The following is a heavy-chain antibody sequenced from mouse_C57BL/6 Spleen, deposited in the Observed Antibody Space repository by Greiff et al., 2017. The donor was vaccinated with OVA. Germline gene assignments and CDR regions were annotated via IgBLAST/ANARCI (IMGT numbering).Heavy chain of an antibody. J-gene: IGHJ2*01. CDR2: LHPSDSDT. Sequence: QVQLQQPGAELVKPGASVKVSCKASGYTFTSYWMHWVKQRPGQGLEWIGRLHPSDSDTNYNQKFKGKATLTVDKSSSTAYMQLSSLTSEDSAVYYCAIETAQALFDYWGQGTTRTVSS. V-gene: IGHV1-74*01. D-gene: IGHD3-2*02. CDR3: AIETAQALFDY. CDR1: GYTFTSYW.